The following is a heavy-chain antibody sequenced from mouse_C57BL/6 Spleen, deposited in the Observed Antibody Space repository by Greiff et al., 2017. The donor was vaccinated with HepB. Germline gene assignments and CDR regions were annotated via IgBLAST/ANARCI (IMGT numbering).Heavy chain of an antibody. D-gene: IGHD2-2*01. Sequence: QVQLKQSGPELVKPGASVKISCKASGYAFSSSWMNWVKQRPGQGLEWIGRIYPGDGDTNYNGKFKGKATLTADKSSSTAYMHLSSLTSEDSAFYFGARESGDDRGDDMDYGGQGTTLTVSS. CDR3: ARESGDDRGDDMDY. V-gene: IGHV1-82*01. CDR2: IYPGDGDT. CDR1: GYAFSSSW. J-gene: IGHJ2*01.